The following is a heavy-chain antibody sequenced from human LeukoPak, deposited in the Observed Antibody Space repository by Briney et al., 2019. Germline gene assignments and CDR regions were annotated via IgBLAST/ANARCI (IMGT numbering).Heavy chain of an antibody. V-gene: IGHV3-30*04. CDR2: ISYDGSNK. D-gene: IGHD4-23*01. J-gene: IGHJ4*02. CDR3: ARDKTDYGGNPRFDY. CDR1: GFTFSSYA. Sequence: GGSLRLSCAASGFTFSSYAMHWVRQAPGKGLEWVAVISYDGSNKYYADSVKGRFTISRDNSKNTLYLQMNSLRAEDTAVYYCARDKTDYGGNPRFDYWGQGTLVTVSS.